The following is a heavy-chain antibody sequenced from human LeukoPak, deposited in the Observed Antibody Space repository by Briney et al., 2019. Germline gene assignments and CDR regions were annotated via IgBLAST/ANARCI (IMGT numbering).Heavy chain of an antibody. J-gene: IGHJ5*02. Sequence: SETLSLTCTVSGGSISSYYWSWIRQPPGKGLEWIGYIYYSGSTNYNPSLKSRVTISVDTSKNQFSLKLSSVTAADTALYYCTRGRSIVMVNAWGQGTLVTVSS. CDR3: TRGRSIVMVNA. CDR1: GGSISSYY. CDR2: IYYSGST. D-gene: IGHD2-21*01. V-gene: IGHV4-59*08.